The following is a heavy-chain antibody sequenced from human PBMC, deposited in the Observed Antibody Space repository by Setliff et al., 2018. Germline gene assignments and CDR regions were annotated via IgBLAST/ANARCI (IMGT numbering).Heavy chain of an antibody. J-gene: IGHJ4*02. D-gene: IGHD6-19*01. CDR3: ARSPPNRGSGSGWYGDF. CDR1: GYSFTSYG. V-gene: IGHV1-18*04. Sequence: ASVKVSCKASGYSFTSYGITWVRQAPGQGLEWMGWISPYNGDTRFAQKFQGRVTVTTDTPTSAGYLELRILTSDDTAVYYCARSPPNRGSGSGWYGDFWGQGTLVTVSS. CDR2: ISPYNGDT.